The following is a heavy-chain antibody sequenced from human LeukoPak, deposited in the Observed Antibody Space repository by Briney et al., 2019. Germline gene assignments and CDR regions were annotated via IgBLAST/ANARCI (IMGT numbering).Heavy chain of an antibody. CDR3: ARDDRPFGESMAVDY. CDR2: IWYDGSNK. Sequence: GGSLRLSCAASGFTFDDYAMHWVRQAPGKGLEWVAVIWYDGSNKYYADSVKGRFTISRDNSKNTLYLQMNSLRAEDTAVYYCARDDRPFGESMAVDYWGQGTLVTVSS. V-gene: IGHV3-33*08. CDR1: GFTFDDYA. D-gene: IGHD3-10*01. J-gene: IGHJ4*02.